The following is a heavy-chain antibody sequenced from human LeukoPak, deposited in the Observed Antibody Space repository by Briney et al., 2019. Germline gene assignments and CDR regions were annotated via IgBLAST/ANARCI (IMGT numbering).Heavy chain of an antibody. Sequence: PGGSLRLSCAASGFTFSSYAMSWVRQAPGKGLEWVSAISGSGGSTYYADSVKGRFTISRDNSKNTLYLQMNSLRAEDTAVYYCAKSEGSSGWPRRFDYWGQGTLVTVSS. CDR1: GFTFSSYA. J-gene: IGHJ4*02. V-gene: IGHV3-23*01. D-gene: IGHD6-19*01. CDR2: ISGSGGST. CDR3: AKSEGSSGWPRRFDY.